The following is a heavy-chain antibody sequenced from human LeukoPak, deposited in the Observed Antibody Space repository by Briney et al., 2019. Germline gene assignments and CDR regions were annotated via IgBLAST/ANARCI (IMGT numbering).Heavy chain of an antibody. D-gene: IGHD3-22*01. CDR3: AGRYDSSGYPLH. J-gene: IGHJ4*02. Sequence: PGGSLRLSCAASGFSFSSYWMHWVRQAPGKGLVWVSRLNSDGSSTSYADSVKGRFTISRDNAKNTLYLQMNSLRAEDTAVYYCAGRYDSSGYPLHWCQGTPVTVSS. CDR1: GFSFSSYW. CDR2: LNSDGSST. V-gene: IGHV3-74*01.